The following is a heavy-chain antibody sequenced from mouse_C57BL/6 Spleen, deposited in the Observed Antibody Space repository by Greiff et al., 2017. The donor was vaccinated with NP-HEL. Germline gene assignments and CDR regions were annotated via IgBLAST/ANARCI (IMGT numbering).Heavy chain of an antibody. CDR2: IYPRSGNT. V-gene: IGHV1-81*01. CDR3: AREGGYDEGDYYAMDY. D-gene: IGHD2-2*01. Sequence: VQLQESGAELARPGASVKLSCKASGYTFTSYGISWVKQRTGQGLEWIGEIYPRSGNTYYNEKFKGKATLTADKSSSTAYMELRSLTSEDSAVYFCAREGGYDEGDYYAMDYWGQGTSVTVSS. CDR1: GYTFTSYG. J-gene: IGHJ4*01.